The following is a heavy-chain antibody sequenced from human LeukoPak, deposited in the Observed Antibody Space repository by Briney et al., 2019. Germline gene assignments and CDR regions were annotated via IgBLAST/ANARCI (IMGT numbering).Heavy chain of an antibody. J-gene: IGHJ4*02. Sequence: PSETLSLTCAVYGGSFSGYYWSWIRQPPGKGLEWIGEMNHSGSTNYNPSLKSRVTISVDTSKNQFSLKLSSVTAADTAVYYCATLSGSYYFDYWGQGTLVTVSS. CDR3: ATLSGSYYFDY. V-gene: IGHV4-34*01. D-gene: IGHD3-10*01. CDR2: MNHSGST. CDR1: GGSFSGYY.